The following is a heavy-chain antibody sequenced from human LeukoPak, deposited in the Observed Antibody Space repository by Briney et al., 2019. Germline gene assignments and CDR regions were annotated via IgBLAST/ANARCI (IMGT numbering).Heavy chain of an antibody. CDR2: IWYDGSNK. Sequence: GRSLRLSCAASGFTFSSYGMHWVRQAPGKGLEWVAVIWYDGSNKYYADSVKGRFTISRDNSKNTLYLQMNSLRAEDTAVYYCARDDDWGSRRPLDYWGQGTLVTVSS. V-gene: IGHV3-33*01. CDR3: ARDDDWGSRRPLDY. CDR1: GFTFSSYG. D-gene: IGHD7-27*01. J-gene: IGHJ4*02.